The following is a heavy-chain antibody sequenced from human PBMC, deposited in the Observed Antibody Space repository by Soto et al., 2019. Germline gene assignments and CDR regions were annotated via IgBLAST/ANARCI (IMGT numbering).Heavy chain of an antibody. V-gene: IGHV4-59*01. Sequence: PSETLSLTCTVSGGSISSYYWSWIRQPPGKGLEWIGYIYYSGSTNYNPSLKSRVTISVDTSKNQFSLKLSSVTAADTAVYYCARVSVRSSSWYGLYYFDYWGQGTLVTVSS. CDR1: GGSISSYY. D-gene: IGHD6-13*01. J-gene: IGHJ4*02. CDR2: IYYSGST. CDR3: ARVSVRSSSWYGLYYFDY.